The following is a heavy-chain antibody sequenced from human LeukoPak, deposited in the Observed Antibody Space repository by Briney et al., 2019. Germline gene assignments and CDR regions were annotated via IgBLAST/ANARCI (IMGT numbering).Heavy chain of an antibody. D-gene: IGHD7-27*01. CDR3: ARVWAWGSGNYFDN. Sequence: GGSLRLSCAASGFTFDAFGMTWVRQAPGKGLEWVSAIRGDAGSTSYADSVKGRFTISRDNAKNSLYLQMNSLRVEDTALYYCARVWAWGSGNYFDNWGQGTLVTVSS. CDR1: GFTFDAFG. CDR2: IRGDAGST. V-gene: IGHV3-20*04. J-gene: IGHJ4*02.